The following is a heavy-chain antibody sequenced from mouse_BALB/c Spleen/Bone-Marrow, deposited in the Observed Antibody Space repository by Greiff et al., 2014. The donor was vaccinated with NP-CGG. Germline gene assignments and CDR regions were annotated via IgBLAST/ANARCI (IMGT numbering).Heavy chain of an antibody. V-gene: IGHV14-3*02. CDR1: GFNIKDTY. D-gene: IGHD1-1*01. Sequence: VQLQQSGAELVKPGASVKLSCTASGFNIKDTYMHWVKQRPEQGLEWIGRIDPANGNTKYDPKFQGKATITADTSSDTAYLQLSSLTSEDTAVYYCARYYRYHYAMDYWGQGTSVTVSS. CDR3: ARYYRYHYAMDY. J-gene: IGHJ4*01. CDR2: IDPANGNT.